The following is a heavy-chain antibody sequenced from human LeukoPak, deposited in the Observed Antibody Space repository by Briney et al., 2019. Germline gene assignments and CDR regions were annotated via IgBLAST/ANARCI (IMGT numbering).Heavy chain of an antibody. D-gene: IGHD5-24*01. J-gene: IGHJ4*02. CDR2: IYYSGST. V-gene: IGHV4-59*08. CDR1: GGSIRNYY. CDR3: ARLVEMATIPDY. Sequence: SETLSLTCTVSGGSIRNYYWSWIRQPPGKGLEWIGYIYYSGSTNYNPSLKSRVTISIDTFKNQFSLKVSSVTAADTAVYYCARLVEMATIPDYWGQGTLVTVSS.